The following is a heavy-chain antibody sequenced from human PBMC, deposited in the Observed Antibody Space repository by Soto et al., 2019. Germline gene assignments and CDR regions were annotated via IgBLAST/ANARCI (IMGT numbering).Heavy chain of an antibody. J-gene: IGHJ6*02. CDR1: GYSVSSNSAA. V-gene: IGHV6-1*01. D-gene: IGHD2-2*02. CDR2: TYYRSKWYN. Sequence: PSHTLSLPCAISGYSVSSNSAALNWIRQSPSRGLEWLGRTYYRSKWYNDYAVSVKSRITINPDTSKNQFSLQLNSVTPEDTAVYYCARDRGTDQLLYYYYGLDIWGQGTTVTVSS. CDR3: ARDRGTDQLLYYYYGLDI.